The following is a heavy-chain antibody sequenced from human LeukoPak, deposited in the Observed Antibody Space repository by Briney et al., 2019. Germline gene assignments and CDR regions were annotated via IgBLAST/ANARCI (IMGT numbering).Heavy chain of an antibody. J-gene: IGHJ5*02. CDR2: TYYRSKWYN. Sequence: SQTLSLTCAISGDSVSSNSAAWNWIRQSPSRGLEWLGRTYYRSKWYNDYAVSVKSRITINPDTSKNQFSLQLNSVTPEDTAVYYCARADYGDYGGQFVVFDPWGQGTLVTVSS. D-gene: IGHD4-17*01. V-gene: IGHV6-1*01. CDR1: GDSVSSNSAA. CDR3: ARADYGDYGGQFVVFDP.